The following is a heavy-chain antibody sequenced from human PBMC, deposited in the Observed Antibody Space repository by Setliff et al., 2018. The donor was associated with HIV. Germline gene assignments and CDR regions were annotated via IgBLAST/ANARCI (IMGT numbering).Heavy chain of an antibody. Sequence: GESLKISCAASGFTFSSYAMSWVRQAPGKGLEWVSGISASGGSTYSADSVKGRFTISRDNSKNTLFLQINSLRAEDTAVYYCAKDHATVLTQLDNWGQGTLVTVSS. CDR2: ISASGGST. J-gene: IGHJ4*02. CDR1: GFTFSSYA. D-gene: IGHD2-8*01. V-gene: IGHV3-23*01. CDR3: AKDHATVLTQLDN.